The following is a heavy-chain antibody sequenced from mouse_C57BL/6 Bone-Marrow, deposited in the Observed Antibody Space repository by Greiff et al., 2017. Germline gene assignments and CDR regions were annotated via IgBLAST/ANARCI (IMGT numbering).Heavy chain of an antibody. V-gene: IGHV1-50*01. J-gene: IGHJ2*01. CDR1: GYTFTSYW. CDR2: IDPSDSYT. Sequence: VQLQQPGAELVKPGASVKLSCKASGYTFTSYWMQWVKQRPGQGLEWIGEIDPSDSYTNYNQKFKGKATLTVDTSSSTTYMQLRSLTSEDSAVYYCARRRYWGQGTTLTVSS. CDR3: ARRRY.